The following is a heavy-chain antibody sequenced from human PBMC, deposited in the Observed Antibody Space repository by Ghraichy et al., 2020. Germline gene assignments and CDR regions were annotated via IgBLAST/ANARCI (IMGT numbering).Heavy chain of an antibody. CDR3: ATSLLGDYVWESYRRLYFDY. V-gene: IGHV4-34*01. J-gene: IGHJ4*02. Sequence: SETLSLTCAVYGGSFSCYYWSWIRQPPGKGLEWIGEINHSGSTNYNPSLKSRVTISVDTSKNQFSLKLSSVTAADTAVYYCATSLLGDYVWESYRRLYFDYWGQGTLVTVSS. D-gene: IGHD3-16*02. CDR2: INHSGST. CDR1: GGSFSCYY.